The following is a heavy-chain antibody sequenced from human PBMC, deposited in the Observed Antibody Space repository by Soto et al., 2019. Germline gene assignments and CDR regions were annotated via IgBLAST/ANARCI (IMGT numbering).Heavy chain of an antibody. CDR3: ARTITGYFGAGAY. D-gene: IGHD3-10*01. CDR2: IGGSGANT. Sequence: EVQLSESGGGLAQPGGSLRLSCAASGFTFNMYAISWVRQAPGKGLEWVAGIGGSGANTYYADFVKGRFTISRDNPKNTLYLQMDSLRAEDTATDYCARTITGYFGAGAYWGQGTLVTVSS. V-gene: IGHV3-23*01. J-gene: IGHJ4*02. CDR1: GFTFNMYA.